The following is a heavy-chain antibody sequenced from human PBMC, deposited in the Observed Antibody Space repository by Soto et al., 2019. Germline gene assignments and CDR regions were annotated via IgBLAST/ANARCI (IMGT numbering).Heavy chain of an antibody. Sequence: GASVKVSCKASGYTFTGYYMHWVRQAPGQGLEWMGWINPNSGGTNYAQKFQGRVTMTRDTSISTAYMELSRLRSDDTAVYYCAMVIRYCSSTSCQTGWFDPRGQGTLVTVSS. V-gene: IGHV1-2*02. CDR3: AMVIRYCSSTSCQTGWFDP. CDR2: INPNSGGT. J-gene: IGHJ5*02. CDR1: GYTFTGYY. D-gene: IGHD2-2*01.